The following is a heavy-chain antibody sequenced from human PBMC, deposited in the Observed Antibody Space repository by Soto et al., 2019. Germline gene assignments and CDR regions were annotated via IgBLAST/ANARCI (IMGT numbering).Heavy chain of an antibody. CDR3: ARAVGYYVFWSGYGPGPVYYYYMDV. CDR2: INSDGSST. D-gene: IGHD3-3*01. J-gene: IGHJ6*03. Sequence: EVQLVESGGGLVQPGGSLRLSCAASGFTFSSYWMHWVRQAPGKGLVWVSRINSDGSSTRYADSVKGRFTISRDNAKYRLYLQRNSLSAEETAVYYFARAVGYYVFWSGYGPGPVYYYYMDVWGKGTTVTVSS. CDR1: GFTFSSYW. V-gene: IGHV3-74*01.